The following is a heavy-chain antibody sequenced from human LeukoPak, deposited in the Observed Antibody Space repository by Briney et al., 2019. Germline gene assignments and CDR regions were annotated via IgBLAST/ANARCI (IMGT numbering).Heavy chain of an antibody. CDR2: IYYSGST. D-gene: IGHD3-10*01. J-gene: IGHJ4*02. CDR3: ARGRDGVGVDY. CDR1: GGSISSGDYY. Sequence: SETLSLTCTVSGGSISSGDYYWSWIRQPPGKGLEWIGYIYYSGSTNYNPSLKSRVTISVDTSKNQFSLKLSSVTAADTAVYYCARGRDGVGVDYWGQGTLVTVSS. V-gene: IGHV4-61*08.